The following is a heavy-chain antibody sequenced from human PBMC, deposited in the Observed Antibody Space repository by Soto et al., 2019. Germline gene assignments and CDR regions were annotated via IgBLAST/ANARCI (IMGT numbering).Heavy chain of an antibody. CDR3: ARWYGGNSGDY. CDR1: GYTFTSYD. J-gene: IGHJ4*02. Sequence: QVQLVQSGAEVKKPGASVKVSCEASGYTFTSYDINGVRQAAGQGPEWMGWMNPNSGDTHYAQTFQGRVTMTRNTSISTAYMELSSLRSEDTAMYYCARWYGGNSGDYWGQGTLVTVSS. CDR2: MNPNSGDT. V-gene: IGHV1-8*01. D-gene: IGHD2-21*02.